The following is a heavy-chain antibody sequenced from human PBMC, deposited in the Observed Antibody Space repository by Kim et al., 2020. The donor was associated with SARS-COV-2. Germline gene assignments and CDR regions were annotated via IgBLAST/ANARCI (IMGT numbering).Heavy chain of an antibody. Sequence: SVKVSCKASGGTFSSYAISWVRQAPGQGLEWMGRIIPILGIANYAQKFQGRVTITADKSTSTAYMELSSLRSEDTAVYYCARGHHSSSWYRDYCGQGTLVTVSS. CDR2: IIPILGIA. CDR3: ARGHHSSSWYRDY. CDR1: GGTFSSYA. V-gene: IGHV1-69*04. D-gene: IGHD6-13*01. J-gene: IGHJ4*02.